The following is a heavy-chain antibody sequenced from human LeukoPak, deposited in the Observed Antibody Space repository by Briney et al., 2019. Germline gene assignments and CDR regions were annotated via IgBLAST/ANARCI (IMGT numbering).Heavy chain of an antibody. V-gene: IGHV4-59*01. CDR2: IYYSGST. CDR3: ARGSHYYYYMDV. Sequence: SETLSLTCTVSGGSISSYYWSWIRQPPGKGLEWIGYIYYSGSTNYNPSLKSRVTISVDTSKNQFSLKLSSVTAADTAVYYCARGSHYYYYMDVWGKRTTITVSS. J-gene: IGHJ6*03. CDR1: GGSISSYY. D-gene: IGHD2-15*01.